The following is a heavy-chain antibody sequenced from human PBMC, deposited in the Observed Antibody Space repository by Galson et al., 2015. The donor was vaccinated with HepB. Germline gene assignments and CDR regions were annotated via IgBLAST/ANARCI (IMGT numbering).Heavy chain of an antibody. Sequence: SVKVSCKASGGTFSSYTISWVRQAPGQGLEWMGRIIPILGIANYAQKFQGRVTITADKSTSTAYMELSSLRSEDTAVYYCARESSSSWGSLWFDPWGQGTLVTVSS. D-gene: IGHD6-13*01. CDR2: IIPILGIA. CDR3: ARESSSSWGSLWFDP. J-gene: IGHJ5*02. V-gene: IGHV1-69*04. CDR1: GGTFSSYT.